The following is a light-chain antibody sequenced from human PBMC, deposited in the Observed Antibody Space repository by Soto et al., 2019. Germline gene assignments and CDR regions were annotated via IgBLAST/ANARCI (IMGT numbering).Light chain of an antibody. CDR2: KAS. CDR3: QHGT. Sequence: DIQMTQSPSTLSASVGDRVTITCRASQSISSWLAWYQQKPGKAPKLLIYKASSLESGVPSRFSGSGSGTEFTLTISSLQPDDFATYYCQHGTFXQGTKVDIK. CDR1: QSISSW. J-gene: IGKJ2*01. V-gene: IGKV1-5*03.